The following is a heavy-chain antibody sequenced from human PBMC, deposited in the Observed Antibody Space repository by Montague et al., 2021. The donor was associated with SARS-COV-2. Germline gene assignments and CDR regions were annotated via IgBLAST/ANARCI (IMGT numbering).Heavy chain of an antibody. D-gene: IGHD6-13*01. CDR2: IGTAGDT. CDR3: ARADSSSWTWYFDL. V-gene: IGHV3-13*01. CDR1: GFTFSSYD. Sequence: SLRLSCAASGFTFSSYDMHWVRQATGKGLEWVSAIGTAGDTYYPGSVKGRFTISRENAKNSLYLQMNSLRAGDTAVYYCARADSSSWTWYFDLWGRGTLVTVPS. J-gene: IGHJ2*01.